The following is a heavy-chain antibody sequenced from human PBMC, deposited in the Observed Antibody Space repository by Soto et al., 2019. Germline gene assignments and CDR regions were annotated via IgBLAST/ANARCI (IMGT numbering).Heavy chain of an antibody. V-gene: IGHV4-4*07. D-gene: IGHD3-16*01. CDR1: GGSMRSYY. CDR2: IYSRGDT. CDR3: AGIGEDVYYGLDV. J-gene: IGHJ6*02. Sequence: SETLSLTCSVSGGSMRSYYWNWLRQHAGKGLEWIGRIYSRGDTNDNPSVKSRVTMSVDTSKNEFSLRLNSVTAADTAVYYCAGIGEDVYYGLDVWGQGTTVTVSS.